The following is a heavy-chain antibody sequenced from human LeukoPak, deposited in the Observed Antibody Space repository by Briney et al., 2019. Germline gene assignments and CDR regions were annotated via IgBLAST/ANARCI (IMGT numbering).Heavy chain of an antibody. CDR2: ISSSSSYI. V-gene: IGHV3-21*04. D-gene: IGHD1-26*01. CDR1: GFTFSSYS. Sequence: PGGSLRLSCAASGFTFSSYSMNWVRQAPGKGLEWVSSISSSSSYIYYADSVKGRFTISRDNSKNTLYLQMNRLRAEDKALYFCAQWSRYFDYWGQGTLVTVSS. J-gene: IGHJ4*02. CDR3: AQWSRYFDY.